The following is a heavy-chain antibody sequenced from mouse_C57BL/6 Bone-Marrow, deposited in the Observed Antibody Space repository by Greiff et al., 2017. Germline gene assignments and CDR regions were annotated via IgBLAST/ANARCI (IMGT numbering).Heavy chain of an antibody. CDR1: GFTFTDFY. Sequence: EVMLVESGGGLVQPGGSLRLSCATSGFTFTDFYMSWVRQPPGKALEWLGFIRNKANGYTTEYSASVKGRFTISRDNSQSILYLQMNTLRAEDSATYYCARDKGLITFYAMDYWGQGTSVTVSS. CDR2: IRNKANGYTT. V-gene: IGHV7-3*02. D-gene: IGHD1-1*01. J-gene: IGHJ4*01. CDR3: ARDKGLITFYAMDY.